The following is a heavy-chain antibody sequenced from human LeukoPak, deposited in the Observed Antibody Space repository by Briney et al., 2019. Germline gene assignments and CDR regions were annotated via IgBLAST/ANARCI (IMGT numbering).Heavy chain of an antibody. V-gene: IGHV4-39*07. D-gene: IGHD1-26*01. CDR1: GGSISSSTSY. CDR2: IYYTGST. J-gene: IGHJ1*01. CDR3: ARDYRLTQIQY. Sequence: SETLSLTCTVSGGSISSSTSYWGWIRQPPGKGLEWIGSIYYTGSTYYSPSLKSRVTISVDTSKNQFSLRLSSVTAADTAVYYCARDYRLTQIQYWGQGTLVTVSS.